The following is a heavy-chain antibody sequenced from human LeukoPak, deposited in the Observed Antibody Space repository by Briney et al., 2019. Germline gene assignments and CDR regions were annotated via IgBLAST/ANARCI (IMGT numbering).Heavy chain of an antibody. Sequence: GGSLRLSCAASGFTFDDYAIHWVRHAPGKGLEWVLGISWNSGSIGYADSVKGRFTISRDNAKNSLYLQMNSLRAEDTALYCCAKGSSGWYQDAFDIWGQGTMVTVSS. CDR2: ISWNSGSI. V-gene: IGHV3-9*01. D-gene: IGHD6-19*01. J-gene: IGHJ3*02. CDR3: AKGSSGWYQDAFDI. CDR1: GFTFDDYA.